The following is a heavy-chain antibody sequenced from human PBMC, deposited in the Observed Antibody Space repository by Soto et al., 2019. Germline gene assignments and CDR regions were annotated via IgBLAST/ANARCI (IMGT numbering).Heavy chain of an antibody. D-gene: IGHD4-17*01. J-gene: IGHJ4*02. CDR1: GFAFSDYA. Sequence: EVHMLESGGGLVQPGGSLRLSCAASGFAFSDYAMTWVRQAPGMGLEWVSDISDGDGATHYADSVKGRFTISRDDSKNTLYLQMDSLRAEDAAVYYCAKGRTVFDFWGQGTLVTVSS. V-gene: IGHV3-23*01. CDR2: ISDGDGAT. CDR3: AKGRTVFDF.